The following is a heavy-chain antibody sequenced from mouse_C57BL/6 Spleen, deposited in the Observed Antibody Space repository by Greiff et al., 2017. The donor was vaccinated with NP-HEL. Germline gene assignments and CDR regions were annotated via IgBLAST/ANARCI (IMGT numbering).Heavy chain of an antibody. Sequence: DVQLVESEGGLVQPGSSMKLSCTASGFTFSDYYMAWVRQVPEKGLEWVANINYDGSSTYYLDSLKSRFIISRDNAKNILYLQMSSLKSEDTATYYCARDSIAMDYWGQGTSVTVSS. J-gene: IGHJ4*01. CDR2: INYDGSST. V-gene: IGHV5-16*01. CDR1: GFTFSDYY. CDR3: ARDSIAMDY.